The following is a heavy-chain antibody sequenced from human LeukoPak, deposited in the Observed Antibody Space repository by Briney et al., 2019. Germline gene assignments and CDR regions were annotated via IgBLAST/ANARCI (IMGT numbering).Heavy chain of an antibody. V-gene: IGHV3-21*01. J-gene: IGHJ4*02. D-gene: IGHD6-25*01. CDR2: ISSSSSYI. CDR3: ARSFLSIAAATDY. Sequence: GGSLRLSCAASGFTFSSYSMNWVRQAPGKGLEWVSSISSSSSYIYYADSVKGRFTISRDNAKNSLYLQMNSLRAEDTAVYYCARSFLSIAAATDYWGQGTLVTVSS. CDR1: GFTFSSYS.